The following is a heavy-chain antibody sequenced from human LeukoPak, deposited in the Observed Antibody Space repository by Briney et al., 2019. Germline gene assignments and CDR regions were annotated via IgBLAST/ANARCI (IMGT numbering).Heavy chain of an antibody. J-gene: IGHJ4*02. CDR3: AREESPDYYDSSGYYYSYYFDY. D-gene: IGHD3-22*01. Sequence: GGSLRLSCAASGFTFSSYWMSWVRQAPGKGLEWVANIKQDGSEKYYVDSVKGRFTISRDNAKNSLYLQMNSLRAEDAAVYYCAREESPDYYDSSGYYYSYYFDYWGQGTLVTVSS. CDR2: IKQDGSEK. V-gene: IGHV3-7*01. CDR1: GFTFSSYW.